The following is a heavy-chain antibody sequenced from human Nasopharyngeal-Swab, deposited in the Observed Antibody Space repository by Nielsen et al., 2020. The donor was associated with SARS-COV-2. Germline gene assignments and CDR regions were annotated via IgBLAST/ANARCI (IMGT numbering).Heavy chain of an antibody. CDR2: IYHSGST. CDR3: ARWVPITLVGVVSSRGNQFDP. J-gene: IGHJ5*02. CDR1: GGSVSSSNW. Sequence: SETLSLTCAVSGGSVSSSNWWCGVREPTRKGLEWVGEIYHSGSTNYNPSLKSRVTISVDKSKNQFSLKLSSVTAADTAVYYCARWVPITLVGVVSSRGNQFDPWGQGTLVTVSS. D-gene: IGHD3-3*01. V-gene: IGHV4-4*02.